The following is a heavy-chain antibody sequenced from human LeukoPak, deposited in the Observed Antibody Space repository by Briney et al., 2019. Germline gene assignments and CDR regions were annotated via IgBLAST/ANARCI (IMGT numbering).Heavy chain of an antibody. CDR3: AGVDYYDSSGYGYNWFDP. CDR2: IRYDGSNK. D-gene: IGHD3-22*01. CDR1: GFTFSSYG. Sequence: GGSLRLSCAASGFTFSSYGMHWVRQAPGKGLEWVAFIRYDGSNKYYADSVKGRFTISRDNSKNTLYLQMNSLRAEDTAVYYCAGVDYYDSSGYGYNWFDPWGQGTLVTVSS. J-gene: IGHJ5*02. V-gene: IGHV3-30*02.